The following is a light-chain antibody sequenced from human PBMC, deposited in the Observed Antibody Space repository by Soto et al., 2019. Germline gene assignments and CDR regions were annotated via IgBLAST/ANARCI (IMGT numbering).Light chain of an antibody. J-gene: IGKJ4*01. Sequence: EIVLTQSPGTLSLSPGERATLSCRASQSVSSSYLAWYQQKPGQAPRLLIYGASSRATGIPGRFSGSGSGTDFTLTISRLEPEDFAVYYCQQYGSSPKLTFGGGTKVEIK. CDR2: GAS. CDR1: QSVSSSY. CDR3: QQYGSSPKLT. V-gene: IGKV3-20*01.